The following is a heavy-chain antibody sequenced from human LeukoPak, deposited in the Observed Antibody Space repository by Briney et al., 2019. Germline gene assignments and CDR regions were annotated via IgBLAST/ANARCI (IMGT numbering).Heavy chain of an antibody. J-gene: IGHJ4*02. D-gene: IGHD3-22*01. CDR1: GFTFSSYA. V-gene: IGHV3-23*01. CDR3: AKLYDSSGYYTTEAFDS. CDR2: VSGSGGAT. Sequence: GGSLRLFCVASGFTFSSYAMTWVRQAPGKGLEWVSAVSGSGGATYYADSVKGRFTVSRDKSKNTLYLQMKGRRAEDTAIYYCAKLYDSSGYYTTEAFDSWGQGTLVTVSS.